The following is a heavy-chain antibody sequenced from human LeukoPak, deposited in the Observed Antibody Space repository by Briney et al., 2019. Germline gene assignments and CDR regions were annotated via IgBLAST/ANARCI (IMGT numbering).Heavy chain of an antibody. CDR3: ANMVRGVTTPFDY. CDR2: ISGSGGST. CDR1: GFTFSSYA. Sequence: GESLRLSCAASGFTFSSYAMSWVRQAPGKGLEWVSAISGSGGSTYYADSVKGRFTISRDNSKNTLYLQMNSLRAEGTAVYYCANMVRGVTTPFDYWGQGTLVTVSS. D-gene: IGHD3-10*01. J-gene: IGHJ4*02. V-gene: IGHV3-23*01.